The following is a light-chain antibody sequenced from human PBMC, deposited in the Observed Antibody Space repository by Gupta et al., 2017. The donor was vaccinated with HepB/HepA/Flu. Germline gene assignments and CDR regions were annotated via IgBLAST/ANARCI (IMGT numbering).Light chain of an antibody. Sequence: IRMTPSPSSFSASTGDRVTLTCRASQGSSSYLAWYQQKPGKAPKLLIYAASTLQSGVPSRFSGSGSGTDFTLTISCLQSEYFATYYCQQYYSYPRTFGPGTKVDIK. CDR1: QGSSSY. V-gene: IGKV1-8*01. CDR2: AAS. J-gene: IGKJ3*01. CDR3: QQYYSYPRT.